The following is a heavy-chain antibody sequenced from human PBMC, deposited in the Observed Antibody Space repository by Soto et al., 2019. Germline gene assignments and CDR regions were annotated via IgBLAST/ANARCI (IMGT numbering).Heavy chain of an antibody. Sequence: QVQLVQSGAEVKKPRASVKVSCKASGYTFTSYGISWVRQAPGQGLEWMGWISAYNGNTNYAQKLQGRVTMTTDTSTSTAYMELRSLRSDDTAVYYCARDSSFLIAVAGTGIFDYWGQGTLVTVSS. CDR2: ISAYNGNT. CDR3: ARDSSFLIAVAGTGIFDY. V-gene: IGHV1-18*01. J-gene: IGHJ4*02. CDR1: GYTFTSYG. D-gene: IGHD6-19*01.